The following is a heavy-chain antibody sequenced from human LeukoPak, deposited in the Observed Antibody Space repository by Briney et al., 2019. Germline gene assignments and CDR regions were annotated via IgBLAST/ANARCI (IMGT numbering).Heavy chain of an antibody. D-gene: IGHD3-10*01. Sequence: KSSETRSLTCTVSGGSISTYYWSWVRQPPGKGLEWIGSIYYSGSTNYNPSLKSRLTISVDASKDQFSLKLNSVTVEATAVYYCARGYYDSGSYFIPGYWGQGTLVTVSS. J-gene: IGHJ1*01. CDR2: IYYSGST. V-gene: IGHV4-59*01. CDR1: GGSISTYY. CDR3: ARGYYDSGSYFIPGY.